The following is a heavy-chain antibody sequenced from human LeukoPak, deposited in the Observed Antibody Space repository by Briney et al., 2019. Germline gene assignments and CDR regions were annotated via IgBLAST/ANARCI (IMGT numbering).Heavy chain of an antibody. CDR3: AIGYYYDSSGYPGWFDP. Sequence: TGGSLRLSCAASGFTVSSNYMSWVRQAPGKGLEWVSVIYSGGSTYYADSVKGRFTISRDNSKNTLYLQMNSLRAEDTAVYYCAIGYYYDSSGYPGWFDPWGQGTLVTVSS. J-gene: IGHJ5*02. CDR2: IYSGGST. V-gene: IGHV3-66*01. CDR1: GFTVSSNY. D-gene: IGHD3-22*01.